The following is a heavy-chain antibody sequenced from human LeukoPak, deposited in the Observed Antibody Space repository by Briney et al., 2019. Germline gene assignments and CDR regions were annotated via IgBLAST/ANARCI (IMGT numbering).Heavy chain of an antibody. V-gene: IGHV1-18*01. D-gene: IGHD5-24*01. Sequence: ASVKVSCKASGYTFTSYGISWVRQAPGQGLEWMGWISAYNGNTNYAQKFQGRVTMTRDTSISTAYMELSRLRSDDTAVYYCARDPGDGFDAFDIWGQGTMITVSS. CDR3: ARDPGDGFDAFDI. CDR1: GYTFTSYG. J-gene: IGHJ3*02. CDR2: ISAYNGNT.